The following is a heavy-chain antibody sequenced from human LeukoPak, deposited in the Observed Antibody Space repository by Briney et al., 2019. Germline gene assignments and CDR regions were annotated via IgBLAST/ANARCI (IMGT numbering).Heavy chain of an antibody. D-gene: IGHD2-21*01. CDR2: IYYDGST. J-gene: IGHJ3*01. V-gene: IGHV4-39*07. CDR3: ARWVVSGIRGAFDV. Sequence: AETLSLSCTVSGATITSCNLNWVWMGQGPGKGLVFFGSIYYDGSTYYNPSLKRRVTISIDTSNKQFSLKLNSVTAADTAVYYCARWVVSGIRGAFDVWGQGTMVTVSS. CDR1: GATITSCNLN.